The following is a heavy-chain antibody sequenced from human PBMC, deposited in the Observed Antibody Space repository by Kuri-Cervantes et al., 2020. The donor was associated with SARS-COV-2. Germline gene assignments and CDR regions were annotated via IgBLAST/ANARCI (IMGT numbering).Heavy chain of an antibody. CDR1: GYTFTGYY. CDR3: AREAVAGKSSFDP. D-gene: IGHD6-19*01. J-gene: IGHJ5*02. CDR2: INPNSGGT. V-gene: IGHV1-2*02. Sequence: ASVKVSCKASGYTFTGYYMHWVRQAPGQGLEWMGWINPNSGGTNYAQKFQGRVTMTRDTSISTAYMELSRLRSDDTAVYYCAREAVAGKSSFDPWGQGTLVTVSS.